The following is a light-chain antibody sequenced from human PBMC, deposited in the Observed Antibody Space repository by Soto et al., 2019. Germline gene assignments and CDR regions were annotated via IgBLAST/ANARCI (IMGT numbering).Light chain of an antibody. V-gene: IGKV3-15*01. CDR1: QSVSSN. J-gene: IGKJ4*01. CDR2: GAS. Sequence: EGVKTQSPATLSVSRGERATLSCWASQSVSSNLAWYQQKPGQAPRLLIFGASTRAAGIPARFSGSGSGTEFTLTISSLQSEHFAVYYCQQYSNWPLTFGGGTKV. CDR3: QQYSNWPLT.